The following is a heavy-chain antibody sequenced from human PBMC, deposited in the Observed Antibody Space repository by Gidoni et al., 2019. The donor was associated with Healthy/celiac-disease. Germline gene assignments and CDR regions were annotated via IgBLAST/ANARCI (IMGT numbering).Heavy chain of an antibody. CDR3: AREWRWLQNLNWCDP. CDR1: GYTFTGYY. D-gene: IGHD5-12*01. Sequence: QVQLVPSGAEVKKPGASVKISCQASGYTFTGYYTHWVRQAPGQELEWTGWINPNSGGTNYAQKFQGRVTMTRDTSISTAYMELSRLRADDTAVYYCAREWRWLQNLNWCDPWGQGTLVTVSS. J-gene: IGHJ5*02. V-gene: IGHV1-2*02. CDR2: INPNSGGT.